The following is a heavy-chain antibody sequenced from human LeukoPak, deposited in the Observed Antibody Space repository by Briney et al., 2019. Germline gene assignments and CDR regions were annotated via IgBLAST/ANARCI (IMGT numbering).Heavy chain of an antibody. CDR2: IYYSGST. CDR1: GGSISSSSYY. Sequence: PSETLSLTCTVSGGSISSSSYYWGWIRQPPGKGLEWIGSIYYSGSTSYNPSLKSRVTISVDTSKNQFSLKLSSVTAADTAVYYCARLAFGSSSWYEDYWGQGTLVTVSS. V-gene: IGHV4-39*01. J-gene: IGHJ4*02. CDR3: ARLAFGSSSWYEDY. D-gene: IGHD6-13*01.